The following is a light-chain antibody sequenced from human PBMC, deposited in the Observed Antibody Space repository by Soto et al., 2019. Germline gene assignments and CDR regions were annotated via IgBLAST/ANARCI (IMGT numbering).Light chain of an antibody. CDR3: QSYDTSLSGSV. CDR2: GNS. Sequence: QSVLTQPPSVSWAPGQRVTISCTGSSSNIGAGYDVHWYQQLPGTAPKVFIYGNSNRPSGVPDRFSGSKSGTSASLAITGVQAEDEADYYCQSYDTSLSGSVFGGGTKLTV. J-gene: IGLJ2*01. CDR1: SSNIGAGYD. V-gene: IGLV1-40*01.